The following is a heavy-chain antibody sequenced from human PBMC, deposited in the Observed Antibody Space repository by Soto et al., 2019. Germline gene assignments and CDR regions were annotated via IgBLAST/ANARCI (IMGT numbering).Heavy chain of an antibody. CDR3: ARDVGRARYYYYGMDV. D-gene: IGHD2-15*01. CDR2: IKQDGSEK. Sequence: PGGSLRLSCAASGFTFSSYWMSWVRQAPGKGLEWVANIKQDGSEKYYVDSVKGRFTISRDNAKNSLYLQMNSLRAEDTAVYYCARDVGRARYYYYGMDVWGQGTTVTVSS. V-gene: IGHV3-7*01. CDR1: GFTFSSYW. J-gene: IGHJ6*02.